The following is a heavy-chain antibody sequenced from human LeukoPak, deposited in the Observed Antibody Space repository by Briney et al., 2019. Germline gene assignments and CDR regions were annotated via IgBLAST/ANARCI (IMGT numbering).Heavy chain of an antibody. CDR1: GGSISSYY. J-gene: IGHJ3*02. V-gene: IGHV4-4*07. CDR3: ASTDTAMVIDAFDI. Sequence: SETLSLTCTVSGGSISSYYWSWIRQPAGKGLEWIGRIYTSGSTNYNPSLKSRVTMSVDTSKNQFSLKLSSVTAAVTAVYYCASTDTAMVIDAFDIWGQGTMVTVSS. CDR2: IYTSGST. D-gene: IGHD5-18*01.